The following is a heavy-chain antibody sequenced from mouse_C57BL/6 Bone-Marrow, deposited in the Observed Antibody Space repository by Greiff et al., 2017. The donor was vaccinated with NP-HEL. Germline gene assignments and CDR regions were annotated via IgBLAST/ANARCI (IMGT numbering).Heavy chain of an antibody. CDR2: IYPGDGDT. V-gene: IGHV1-80*01. J-gene: IGHJ4*01. D-gene: IGHD1-1*01. Sequence: QVQLQQSGAELVKPGASVKISCKASGYAFSSYWMNWVKQRPGKGLEWIGQIYPGDGDTNYNGKFKGKATLTADKSSSTAYMQLSSLTSEDSAVYCCLLLRSSWGAMDYWGQGTSVTVSS. CDR3: LLLRSSWGAMDY. CDR1: GYAFSSYW.